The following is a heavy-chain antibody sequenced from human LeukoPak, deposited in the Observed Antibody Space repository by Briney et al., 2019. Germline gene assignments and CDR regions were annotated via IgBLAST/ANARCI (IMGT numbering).Heavy chain of an antibody. Sequence: SETLSLTCAVSGGSISSSNWWSWVRQPPGKGLEWIGEIYHSGSTNYNPSLKSRVTISVDKSKNQFSLKLSSVTAADTAVYYCARESYGSGSYRDYWGQGTLVTVSS. J-gene: IGHJ4*02. CDR1: GGSISSSNW. D-gene: IGHD3-10*01. CDR2: IYHSGST. V-gene: IGHV4-4*02. CDR3: ARESYGSGSYRDY.